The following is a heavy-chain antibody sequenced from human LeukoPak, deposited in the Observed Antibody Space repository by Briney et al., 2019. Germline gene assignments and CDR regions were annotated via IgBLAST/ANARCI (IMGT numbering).Heavy chain of an antibody. CDR1: GFTFSSYA. J-gene: IGHJ1*01. Sequence: PGGSLRLSCAASGFTFSSYAMSWVRQAPGKGLEWVSAISGSGGSTYYADPVKGRFTISRDNSKNTLYLQMNSLRAEDTAVYYCAKVRTDYYDSSGHAEYFQHWGQGTLVTVSS. CDR2: ISGSGGST. D-gene: IGHD3-22*01. CDR3: AKVRTDYYDSSGHAEYFQH. V-gene: IGHV3-23*01.